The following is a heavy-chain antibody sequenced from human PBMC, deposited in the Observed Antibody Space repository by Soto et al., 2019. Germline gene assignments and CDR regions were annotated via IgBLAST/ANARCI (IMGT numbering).Heavy chain of an antibody. D-gene: IGHD2-15*01. J-gene: IGHJ4*02. CDR1: GYTFSSYG. CDR3: ARDSRGRYCSGGSCYGSGY. Sequence: ASVKVSCKASGYTFSSYGISWVRQAPGQGLEWMGWISAYNGNTNYAQKLQGRVTMTTDTSTSTAYMELRSLRSDDTAVYYCARDSRGRYCSGGSCYGSGYWGQGTLVTVSS. CDR2: ISAYNGNT. V-gene: IGHV1-18*04.